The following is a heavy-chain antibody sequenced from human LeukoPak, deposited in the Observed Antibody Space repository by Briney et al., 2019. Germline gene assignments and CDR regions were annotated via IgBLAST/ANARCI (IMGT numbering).Heavy chain of an antibody. Sequence: PSETLSLTCTVSGGSISSYYWSWIRQPPGKGLEWIGYIYYSGSTNYNPSLKSRVTISVDTSKNQFSLKLSSVTAADTAVYYCASLTTADAFDIWGQGTMVTVSS. CDR3: ASLTTADAFDI. CDR2: IYYSGST. D-gene: IGHD3-22*01. J-gene: IGHJ3*02. V-gene: IGHV4-59*01. CDR1: GGSISSYY.